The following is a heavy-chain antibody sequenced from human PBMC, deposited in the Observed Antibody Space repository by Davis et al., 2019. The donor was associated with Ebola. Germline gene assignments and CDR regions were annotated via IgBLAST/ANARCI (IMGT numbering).Heavy chain of an antibody. J-gene: IGHJ6*02. CDR2: VSYDGSNK. Sequence: GESLKISCAASGFTFSNYAIHWVRQAPGKGLEWVAVVSYDGSNKYYADSVKGRFTISRDNSKNTLYLQMNSLRAEDTAVYYCARPNWGPYYYYYGMDVWGQGTTVTVSS. D-gene: IGHD7-27*01. CDR3: ARPNWGPYYYYYGMDV. CDR1: GFTFSNYA. V-gene: IGHV3-30-3*01.